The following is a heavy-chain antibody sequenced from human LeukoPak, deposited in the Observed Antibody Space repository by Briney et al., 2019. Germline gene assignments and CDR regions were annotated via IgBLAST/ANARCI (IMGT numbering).Heavy chain of an antibody. CDR2: IKQDGSEK. D-gene: IGHD2-15*01. Sequence: PGGSLRLSCAASGFTFSRYWMSWVRQAPGKGLEWVANIKQDGSEKYYVDSVKGRFTISRDNAKNSLYLQMNSLRAEDTAVYYCARVRGCGSCPEGYFDLWGRGTLVTVSS. V-gene: IGHV3-7*01. CDR1: GFTFSRYW. CDR3: ARVRGCGSCPEGYFDL. J-gene: IGHJ2*01.